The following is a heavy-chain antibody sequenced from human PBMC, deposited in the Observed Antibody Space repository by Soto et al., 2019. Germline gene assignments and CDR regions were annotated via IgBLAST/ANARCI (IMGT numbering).Heavy chain of an antibody. CDR2: INPSGGST. Sequence: QVQLVQSGAEVKKPGASVKVSCKASGYTFTSYYMHWVRQAPGQGLEWMGIINPSGGSTSYAQKFQGRVTMTRDTSTSTVYMELSCLRSEDTAVYYCAREGVAAAGTTGMDVWGQGTTVTVSS. CDR1: GYTFTSYY. J-gene: IGHJ6*02. CDR3: AREGVAAAGTTGMDV. V-gene: IGHV1-46*01. D-gene: IGHD6-13*01.